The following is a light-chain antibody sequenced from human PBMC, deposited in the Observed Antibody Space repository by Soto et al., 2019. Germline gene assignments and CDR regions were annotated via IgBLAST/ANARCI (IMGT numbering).Light chain of an antibody. V-gene: IGLV2-14*01. Sequence: QSVVTLPDSVSGSPGQSITISCTGTSSDVGGYNHVSWYQHHPGKAPKPMIYEVTKRPSGVSNRFSGSKSGDTASLTISGLQADDEADYYCCSHTPSTTRIFGSGIKVTVL. J-gene: IGLJ1*01. CDR2: EVT. CDR1: SSDVGGYNH. CDR3: CSHTPSTTRI.